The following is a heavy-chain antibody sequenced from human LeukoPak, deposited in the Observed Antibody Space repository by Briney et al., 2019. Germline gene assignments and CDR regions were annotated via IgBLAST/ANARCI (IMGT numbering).Heavy chain of an antibody. CDR1: GYTFTSYG. CDR2: ISAYNGNT. J-gene: IGHJ5*02. CDR3: ARDQDWFDP. V-gene: IGHV1-18*01. Sequence: GASVKVSCKASGYTFTSYGISWVRQAPGQGLEWMGWISAYNGNTNYAQKLQGRVTMTTDTSKSTAYVELRSLRSDDTAVYYCARDQDWFDPWGQGTLVTVSS.